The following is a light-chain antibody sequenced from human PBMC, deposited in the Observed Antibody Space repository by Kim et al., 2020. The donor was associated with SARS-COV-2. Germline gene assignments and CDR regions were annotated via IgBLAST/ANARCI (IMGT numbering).Light chain of an antibody. V-gene: IGLV2-14*03. CDR1: NSDIGAYNH. Sequence: QSALTQPASVSGSPGQSITISCTGTNSDIGAYNHVSWYQQHPGKAPKLIIYDVNERPSGVSNRFSGSKSGITASLTISGLQSEDEADYFCTSYGSPLTEFFGAGTQLTVL. CDR2: DVN. J-gene: IGLJ7*01. CDR3: TSYGSPLTEF.